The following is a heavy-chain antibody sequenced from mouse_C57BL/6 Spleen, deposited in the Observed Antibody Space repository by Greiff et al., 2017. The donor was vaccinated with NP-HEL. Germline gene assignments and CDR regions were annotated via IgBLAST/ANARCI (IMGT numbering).Heavy chain of an antibody. D-gene: IGHD1-1*01. CDR2: IRSNSSNYAT. CDR1: GFTFNTYA. Sequence: EVKLMESGGGLVQPKGSLKLSCAASGFTFNTYAMHWVRQAPGKGLEWVARIRSNSSNYATYYADSVKDRFTISRDDSQSMLYLQMNNLKTEDTAMYYCVRDGTTVLNWYFDVWGTGTTVTVSS. V-gene: IGHV10-3*01. CDR3: VRDGTTVLNWYFDV. J-gene: IGHJ1*03.